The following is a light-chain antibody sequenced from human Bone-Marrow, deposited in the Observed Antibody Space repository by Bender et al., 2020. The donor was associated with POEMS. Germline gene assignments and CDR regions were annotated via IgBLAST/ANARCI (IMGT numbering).Light chain of an antibody. CDR3: CSYAGDVV. CDR1: SSNLGTFNL. V-gene: IGLV2-23*02. Sequence: QSALTQPASVSGSRGQSITIPCTGTSSNLGTFNLVSWYQQHPGKAPKLIIYEVNKRPSGVSNRFSASKSGNTASLTISGLQDEDEADYYCCSYAGDVVFGGGTKLTVL. CDR2: EVN. J-gene: IGLJ2*01.